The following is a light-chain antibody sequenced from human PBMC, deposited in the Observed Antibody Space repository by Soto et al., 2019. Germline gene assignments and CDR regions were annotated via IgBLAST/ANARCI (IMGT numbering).Light chain of an antibody. Sequence: EIVMTQSPATLSLSPGERATLSCRASQSVSSNLAWYQQKAGQAPRLLIYGASTRATGIPARFSGSRSGTDFTLTISSLQSEDFAVYYCQQYNNSPLTFGGGTKVEIK. CDR3: QQYNNSPLT. CDR2: GAS. V-gene: IGKV3-15*01. J-gene: IGKJ4*01. CDR1: QSVSSN.